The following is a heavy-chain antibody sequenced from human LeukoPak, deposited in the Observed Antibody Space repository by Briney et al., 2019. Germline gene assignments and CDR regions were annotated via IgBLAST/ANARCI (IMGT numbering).Heavy chain of an antibody. CDR1: GFSLTTSGMC. J-gene: IGHJ4*02. Sequence: ESVPTLVNPPQTLTLTFTFSGFSLTTSGMCVSCIRQPPGKALEWLAPIDWDDDKFYSTSLKTRLTISKDTSKNQVVLTMTNMDPVDTATYYCARTRFGDQGSRIDFWGQGTLVTVSS. CDR2: IDWDDDK. CDR3: ARTRFGDQGSRIDF. D-gene: IGHD3-10*01. V-gene: IGHV2-70*17.